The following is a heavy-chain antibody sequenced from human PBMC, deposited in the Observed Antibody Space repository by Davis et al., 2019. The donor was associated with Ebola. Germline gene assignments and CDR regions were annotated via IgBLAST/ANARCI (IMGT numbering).Heavy chain of an antibody. J-gene: IGHJ4*02. D-gene: IGHD2-2*01. Sequence: PGGSLRLSCVASGFSFSRYDMNWVRQAPGKGLEWVSYISSGSSTLNYADSVKGRFTISRDNAKNSLYLQMNSLRDEDTAVYYCARSLGDIVLVPAALVPDYWGQGTLVTVSS. CDR2: ISSGSSTL. CDR1: GFSFSRYD. V-gene: IGHV3-48*02. CDR3: ARSLGDIVLVPAALVPDY.